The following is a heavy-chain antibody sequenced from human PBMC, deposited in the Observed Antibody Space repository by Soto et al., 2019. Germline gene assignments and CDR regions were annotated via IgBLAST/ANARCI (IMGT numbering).Heavy chain of an antibody. J-gene: IGHJ4*02. CDR3: AKDPCGGDCYFRY. V-gene: IGHV3-30*18. Sequence: LRLSCAASGFTFSSYGMHWVRLAPGKGLEWVAVISYDGSNKYYADSVKGRFTISRDNSKNTLYLQMNSLRAEDTAVYYCAKDPCGGDCYFRYWGQGTLVTVSS. CDR1: GFTFSSYG. CDR2: ISYDGSNK. D-gene: IGHD2-21*02.